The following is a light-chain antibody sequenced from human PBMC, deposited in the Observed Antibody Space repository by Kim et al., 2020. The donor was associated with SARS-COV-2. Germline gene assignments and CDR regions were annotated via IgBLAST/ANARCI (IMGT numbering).Light chain of an antibody. V-gene: IGKV1-16*01. CDR2: AAS. CDR1: QGNDNP. CDR3: QQYNVFPRT. J-gene: IGKJ1*01. Sequence: ASVGDRVIISCRASQGNDNPLAWYQQQPGKAPKSLIYAASSLESGVPSRFSGSGSGTDFILTISGLQPEDYATYYCQQYNVFPRTFGQGTKVDIK.